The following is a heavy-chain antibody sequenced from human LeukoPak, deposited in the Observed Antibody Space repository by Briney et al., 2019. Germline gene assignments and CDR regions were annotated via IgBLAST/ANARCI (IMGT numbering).Heavy chain of an antibody. CDR1: GGSFSGYY. CDR3: ARGLRITMDPFDP. V-gene: IGHV4-34*01. J-gene: IGHJ5*02. D-gene: IGHD3-10*01. Sequence: SETLSLTCAVYGGSFSGYYWSWIRQPPGKGLEWIGEINHSGSTNYNPSLKSRVTISVDTSKNQFSLKLSSVTAADTAMYYCARGLRITMDPFDPWGQGTLVTVSS. CDR2: INHSGST.